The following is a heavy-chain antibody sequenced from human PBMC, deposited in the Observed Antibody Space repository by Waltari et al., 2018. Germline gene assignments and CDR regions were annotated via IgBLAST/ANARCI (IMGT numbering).Heavy chain of an antibody. CDR2: IYYSGST. V-gene: IGHV4-59*01. Sequence: QVQLPESGPGLVKPSETLSLTCTVSGGSLSSYYWSWIRQPPGKGLEWIGYIYYSGSTNYNPSLKSRVTISVDTSKNQFSLKLSSVTAADTAVYYCARGYYYDSSTLGYWGQGTLVTVSS. CDR1: GGSLSSYY. D-gene: IGHD3-22*01. J-gene: IGHJ4*02. CDR3: ARGYYYDSSTLGY.